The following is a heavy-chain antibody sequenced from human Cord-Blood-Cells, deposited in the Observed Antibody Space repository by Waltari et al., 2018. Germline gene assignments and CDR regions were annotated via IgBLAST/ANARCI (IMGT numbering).Heavy chain of an antibody. V-gene: IGHV3-9*01. CDR3: AKALDIVVVPAAFDY. Sequence: EVQLVESGGGLVQPGRSLRLSCAASGFTFDDYAMHWVRQAPGKGLEWVSGISWNSGSMGYADSVKGRFTISRDNAKNSLYLQMNSLRAEDAALYYCAKALDIVVVPAAFDYWGQGTLVTVSS. CDR1: GFTFDDYA. J-gene: IGHJ4*02. CDR2: ISWNSGSM. D-gene: IGHD2-2*03.